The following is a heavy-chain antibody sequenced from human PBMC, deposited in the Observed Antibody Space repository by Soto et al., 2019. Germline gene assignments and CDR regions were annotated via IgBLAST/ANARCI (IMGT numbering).Heavy chain of an antibody. V-gene: IGHV3-21*01. CDR2: ISSSSSYI. CDR1: GFTFSSYS. CDR3: AGCSGGSCYSGFDY. D-gene: IGHD2-15*01. J-gene: IGHJ4*02. Sequence: LRLSCAASGFTFSSYSMNWVRQAPGKGLEWVSSISSSSSYIYYADSVKGRFTISRDNAKNSLYLQMNSLRAEDTAVYYCAGCSGGSCYSGFDYWGQGTLVTVSS.